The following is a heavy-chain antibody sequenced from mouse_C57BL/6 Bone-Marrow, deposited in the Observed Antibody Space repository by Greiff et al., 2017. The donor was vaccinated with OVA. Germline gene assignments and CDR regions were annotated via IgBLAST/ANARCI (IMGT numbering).Heavy chain of an antibody. J-gene: IGHJ1*03. D-gene: IGHD2-10*01. V-gene: IGHV5-16*01. CDR3: ARFPYYFYWYFDV. CDR2: INYDGSST. CDR1: GFTFSDYY. Sequence: EVKLMESEGGLVQPGSSMKLSCTASGFTFSDYYMAWVRQVPEKGLEWVANINYDGSSTYYLDSLKSRFIISRDNAKNILYLQMSSLKSEDTATYYCARFPYYFYWYFDVWGTGTTVTVSS.